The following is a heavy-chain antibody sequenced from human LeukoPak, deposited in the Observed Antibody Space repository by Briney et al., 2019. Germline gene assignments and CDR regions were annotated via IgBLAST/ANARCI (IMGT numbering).Heavy chain of an antibody. CDR3: AKDMFLAGIAVAGRFDY. V-gene: IGHV3-9*01. D-gene: IGHD6-19*01. J-gene: IGHJ4*02. CDR1: GFTFNDFA. Sequence: PGGSLRLSCAASGFTFNDFALNGSGQAPGKGWGGASGIGWNSGSIGYADSVKGRFTISRDNAKNSLYLQMNSLRAEDTALYYCAKDMFLAGIAVAGRFDYWGQGTLVTVSS. CDR2: IGWNSGSI.